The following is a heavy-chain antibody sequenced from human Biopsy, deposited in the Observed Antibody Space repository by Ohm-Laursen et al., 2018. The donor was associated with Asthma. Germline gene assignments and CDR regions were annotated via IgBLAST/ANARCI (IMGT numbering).Heavy chain of an antibody. CDR2: ISVYNGKT. CDR1: GYTFNSAG. Sequence: PSETASCNASGYTFNSAGITSARQDPGQWLEWKGSISVYNGKTKVAQKIQDRVSMITDTSTSTAYMELRILISADTAVYFCARALDYSSYYGIDFWGQGTTVTVS. J-gene: IGHJ6*02. D-gene: IGHD3-10*01. CDR3: ARALDYSSYYGIDF. V-gene: IGHV1-18*01.